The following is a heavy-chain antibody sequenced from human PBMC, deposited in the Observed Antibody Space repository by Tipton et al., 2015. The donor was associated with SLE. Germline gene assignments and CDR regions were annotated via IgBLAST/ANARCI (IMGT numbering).Heavy chain of an antibody. Sequence: SLRLSCAASGFTFSSYGMHWVRQAPGKGLEWVAVIWYDGSNKYYADSVKGRFTISRDNSKNTLYLQMNSLRAEDTAVYYCVGVDTAMGWDYWGQGTLVTVSS. CDR3: VGVDTAMGWDY. D-gene: IGHD5-18*01. V-gene: IGHV3-33*01. CDR1: GFTFSSYG. J-gene: IGHJ4*02. CDR2: IWYDGSNK.